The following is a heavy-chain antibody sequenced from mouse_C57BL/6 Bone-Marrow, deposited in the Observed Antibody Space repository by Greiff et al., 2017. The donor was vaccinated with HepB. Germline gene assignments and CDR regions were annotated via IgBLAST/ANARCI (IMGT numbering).Heavy chain of an antibody. Sequence: VQLQQSGPGLVQPSQSLSITCTASGFSLTSYGVHWVRQSPGKGLEWLGVIWRGGSTDYNAAFMSRLSITKDNSKCQVFFKMNSLQADDTAIYYCAVHLYYYGSSPFAYWGQGTLVTVSA. CDR2: IWRGGST. J-gene: IGHJ3*01. D-gene: IGHD1-1*01. CDR3: AVHLYYYGSSPFAY. V-gene: IGHV2-5*01. CDR1: GFSLTSYG.